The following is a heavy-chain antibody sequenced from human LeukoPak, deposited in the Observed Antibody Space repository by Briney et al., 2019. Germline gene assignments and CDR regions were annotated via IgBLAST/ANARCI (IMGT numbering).Heavy chain of an antibody. CDR3: ARHVRGIYYYGSGSYYNPFDY. J-gene: IGHJ4*02. D-gene: IGHD3-10*01. CDR1: GGSFSGYY. CDR2: INHSGST. V-gene: IGHV4-34*01. Sequence: SETLSLTCAVYGGSFSGYYWSWIRQPPGKGLEWIGEINHSGSTNYNPSLKSRVTISVDTSKNQFSLKLSSVTAADTAVYYCARHVRGIYYYGSGSYYNPFDYWGQGTLVTVSS.